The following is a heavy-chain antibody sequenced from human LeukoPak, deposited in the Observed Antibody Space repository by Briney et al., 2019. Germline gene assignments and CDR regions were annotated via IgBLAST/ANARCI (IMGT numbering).Heavy chain of an antibody. CDR2: VSGSGSEI. V-gene: IGHV3-48*03. J-gene: IGHJ4*02. D-gene: IGHD3-22*01. CDR3: ARGSWDSSGRRCAFDY. Sequence: GGSLRLSCAASGFTFNNFEMNWVRQAPGKGLEWIAYVSGSGSEIHYGDSVKGRFTISRDNAKSSVYLQMDSLRAEDMALYYCARGSWDSSGRRCAFDYWGQGTLVAVSS. CDR1: GFTFNNFE.